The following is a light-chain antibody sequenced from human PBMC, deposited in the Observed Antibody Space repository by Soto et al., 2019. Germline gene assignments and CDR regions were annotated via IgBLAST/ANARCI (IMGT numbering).Light chain of an antibody. CDR1: QDIISW. J-gene: IGKJ5*01. V-gene: IGKV1-12*01. CDR2: AAS. Sequence: DIQMTQSPSSVSASVGDRVTITCRASQDIISWLAWYQQKPGKAPKIMIYAASSLQGGVPSRFSGSGSGTEFTLTISSLQPEDFATYYCQQASSFPPTFGQGTRLEIK. CDR3: QQASSFPPT.